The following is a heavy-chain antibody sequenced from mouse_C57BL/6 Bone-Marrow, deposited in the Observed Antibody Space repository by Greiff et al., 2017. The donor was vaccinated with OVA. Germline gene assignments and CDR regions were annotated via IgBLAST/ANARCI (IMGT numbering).Heavy chain of an antibody. CDR1: GFTFSDYG. CDR2: ISSGSSTI. J-gene: IGHJ4*01. Sequence: EVKLVESGGGLVKPGGSLKLSCAASGFTFSDYGMRWVRQAPEKGLEWVAYISSGSSTIYYADTVKGRFTISRDNAKNTLFLQMTSLRSEDTAMYYCARFPDGYYVYYAMDYWGQGTSVTVSS. CDR3: ARFPDGYYVYYAMDY. V-gene: IGHV5-17*01. D-gene: IGHD2-3*01.